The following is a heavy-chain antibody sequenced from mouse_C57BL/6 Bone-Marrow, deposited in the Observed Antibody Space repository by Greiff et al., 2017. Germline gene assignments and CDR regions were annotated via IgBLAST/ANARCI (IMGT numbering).Heavy chain of an antibody. Sequence: QVQLQQSGAELVRPGASVTLSCKASGYTFTDYEMHWVKQTPVHGLEWIGAIDPEPGGTAYNQKFKGKAILTADKSSSTAYMELRSLTSEDSAVYDCTSYDYDVSWFAYWGQGTLVTVSA. CDR2: IDPEPGGT. D-gene: IGHD2-4*01. CDR1: GYTFTDYE. V-gene: IGHV1-15*01. CDR3: TSYDYDVSWFAY. J-gene: IGHJ3*01.